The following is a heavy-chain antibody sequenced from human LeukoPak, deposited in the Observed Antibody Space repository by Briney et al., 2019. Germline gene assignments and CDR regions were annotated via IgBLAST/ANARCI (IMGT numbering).Heavy chain of an antibody. V-gene: IGHV3-7*01. J-gene: IGHJ4*02. CDR2: IKPDGSEK. Sequence: PGGSLRLSCAASGFSLNYYWMTWVRQAPGKGLEWVANIKPDGSEKYHVDSVKGRFIVSRDNAKNPLYLQMNSLRVEDTAVYYCASTSWSGYDYWGQGTLVTVSS. CDR3: ASTSWSGYDY. CDR1: GFSLNYYW. D-gene: IGHD3-3*01.